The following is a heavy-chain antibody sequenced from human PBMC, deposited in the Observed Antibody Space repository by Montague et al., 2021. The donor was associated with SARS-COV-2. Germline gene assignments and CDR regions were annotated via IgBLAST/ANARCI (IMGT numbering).Heavy chain of an antibody. CDR3: VRDTGSAQAGFEA. Sequence: CAISGDSVWSNTAAWNWIRQSPSGGLEWLGRTNYRSKWTSDYATSVEGRISIDPDTSKNQFFLHLRSVTPEVTGVYYCVRDTGSAQAGFEAWGQGTLVTVSS. J-gene: IGHJ5*02. CDR2: TNYRSKWTS. CDR1: GDSVWSNTAA. V-gene: IGHV6-1*01. D-gene: IGHD3-9*01.